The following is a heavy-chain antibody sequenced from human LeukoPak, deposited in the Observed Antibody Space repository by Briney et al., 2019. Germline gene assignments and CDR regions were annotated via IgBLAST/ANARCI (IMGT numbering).Heavy chain of an antibody. CDR1: GFAFGGYW. CDR2: IKQDGSEK. CDR3: AGWGAVPWEHIDY. J-gene: IGHJ4*02. V-gene: IGHV3-7*01. D-gene: IGHD1-26*01. Sequence: GGSLRLSCAASGFAFGGYWMSWVRQAPGKGLEWVANIKQDGSEKYYVDSVKGRFTISRDNAKNSLYLQMNSLRAEDTAVYYCAGWGAVPWEHIDYWGQGTLVTVSS.